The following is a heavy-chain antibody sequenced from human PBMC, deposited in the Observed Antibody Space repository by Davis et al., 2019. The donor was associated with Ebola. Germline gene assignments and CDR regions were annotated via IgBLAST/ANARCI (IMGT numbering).Heavy chain of an antibody. D-gene: IGHD3-22*01. CDR3: ARLANSDSSGHHPGGY. CDR1: GFTFSSYA. CDR2: ISYDGSNK. Sequence: GESLKISCAASGFTFSSYAMSWVRQAPGKGLEWVAVISYDGSNKYYADSVKGRFTISRDNSKNTLYLQMNSLRAEDTAVYYCARLANSDSSGHHPGGYWGQGALVTVSS. J-gene: IGHJ4*02. V-gene: IGHV3-30*04.